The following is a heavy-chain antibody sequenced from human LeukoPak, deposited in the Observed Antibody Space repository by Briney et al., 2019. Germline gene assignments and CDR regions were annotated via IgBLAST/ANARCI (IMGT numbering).Heavy chain of an antibody. D-gene: IGHD6-13*01. CDR3: AREGSSRYWGTATRGWYFDL. J-gene: IGHJ2*01. Sequence: SETLSLTCAVYGGSFSGYYWSWIRQPPGKGLEWIGEINHSGSTNYNPSLKSRVTISVDTSKNQFSLKLSSVTAADTAVYYCAREGSSRYWGTATRGWYFDLWGRGTLVTVSS. V-gene: IGHV4-34*01. CDR2: INHSGST. CDR1: GGSFSGYY.